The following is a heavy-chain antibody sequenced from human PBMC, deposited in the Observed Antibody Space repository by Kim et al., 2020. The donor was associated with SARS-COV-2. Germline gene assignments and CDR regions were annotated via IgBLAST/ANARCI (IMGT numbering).Heavy chain of an antibody. Sequence: SVKVSCKASGGTFSSYAISWVQQAPGQGLEWMGGIIPIFGTANYAQKFQGRVTITADESTSTAYMELSSLRSEDTAVYYCARSPPKYSSSSVPEAFDYWGQGTLVTVSS. J-gene: IGHJ4*02. CDR2: IIPIFGTA. D-gene: IGHD6-6*01. CDR3: ARSPPKYSSSSVPEAFDY. V-gene: IGHV1-69*13. CDR1: GGTFSSYA.